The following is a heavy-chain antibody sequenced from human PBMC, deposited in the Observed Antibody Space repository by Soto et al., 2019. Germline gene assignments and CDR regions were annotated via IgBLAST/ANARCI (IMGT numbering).Heavy chain of an antibody. V-gene: IGHV3-30-3*01. CDR2: IAYDGSTK. CDR1: GFSFTSYA. J-gene: IGHJ5*01. Sequence: QVHLVESGGGVVQPGRSLRLSCAASGFSFTSYAMQWARQAPGKGLEWLAVIAYDGSTKYYTDSVKGRSTISRDQSKHTVFLQLDRLRPDDTAVYFCARDLIFDFWGRGTLVIVSS. CDR3: ARDLIFDF.